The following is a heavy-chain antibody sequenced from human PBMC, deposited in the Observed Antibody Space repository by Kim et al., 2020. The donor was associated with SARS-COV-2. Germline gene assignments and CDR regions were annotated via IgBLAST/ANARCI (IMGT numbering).Heavy chain of an antibody. D-gene: IGHD3-3*01. J-gene: IGHJ4*02. CDR3: ARVGGRFLEWLRYFDY. V-gene: IGHV1-2*02. Sequence: KFQGRVTMTRDTSISTADMELSRLRSDDTAVYYCARVGGRFLEWLRYFDYWGQGTLVTVSS.